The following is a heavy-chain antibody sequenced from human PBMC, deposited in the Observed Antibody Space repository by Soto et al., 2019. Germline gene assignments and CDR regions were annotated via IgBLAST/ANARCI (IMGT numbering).Heavy chain of an antibody. CDR2: IYYSGST. CDR1: GGSISSSSYY. Sequence: QLQLQESGPGLVKPSETLSLTCTVSGGSISSSSYYWGWIRQPPGKGLEWIGSIYYSGSTYYNPSLKRRVTISVDTSKNQCALKLSSVTAADTAVYYCARLGYYGDDISYWGQGTLVTGSS. D-gene: IGHD4-17*01. J-gene: IGHJ4*02. V-gene: IGHV4-39*01. CDR3: ARLGYYGDDISY.